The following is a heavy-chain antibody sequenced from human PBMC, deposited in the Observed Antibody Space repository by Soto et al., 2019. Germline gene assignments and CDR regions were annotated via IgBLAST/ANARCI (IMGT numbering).Heavy chain of an antibody. CDR1: GRIFSSFP. Sequence: QVQVVQSGAEVKKPGSSVKISCKASGRIFSSFPTSWVRQVPGQGLEWIGGVISASGSVTYAPKFQGRVTMPAVNSAGIGYMELTSLTSEDTAIYYCARVGSRDAYNYVLDQWGPGTMVTVSS. CDR3: ARVGSRDAYNYVLDQ. J-gene: IGHJ1*01. V-gene: IGHV1-69*06. D-gene: IGHD5-18*01. CDR2: VISASGSV.